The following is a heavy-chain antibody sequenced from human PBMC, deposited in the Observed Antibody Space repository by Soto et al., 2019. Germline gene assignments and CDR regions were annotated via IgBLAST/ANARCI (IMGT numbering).Heavy chain of an antibody. CDR1: GFTFSSYG. CDR2: ISYDGINK. V-gene: IGHV3-30*18. Sequence: QVQLVESGGGVVQPGRSLRLSCAASGFTFSSYGMHWVRQAPGKGLEWVAVISYDGINKYYADSVKGRFTISRDNSKNTLYLQMNSLRAEDTAVYYCAKGNVLRFLEWPDWGQGTLVTVSS. D-gene: IGHD3-3*01. J-gene: IGHJ4*02. CDR3: AKGNVLRFLEWPD.